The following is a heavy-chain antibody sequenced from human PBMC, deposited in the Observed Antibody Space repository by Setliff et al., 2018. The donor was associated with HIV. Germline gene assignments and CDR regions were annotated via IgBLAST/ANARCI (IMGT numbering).Heavy chain of an antibody. CDR3: ARDPAFRRYYDILTGYSPSWFDP. CDR1: GYTFTNYG. CDR2: ISAYNGNT. D-gene: IGHD3-9*01. Sequence: ASVKVSCKASGYTFTNYGINWVRQAPGQGLEWMGWISAYNGNTNHAQKLQGRVTMTTDTSTSTAYMALRSLRSDDTAVYYCARDPAFRRYYDILTGYSPSWFDPWGQGTLVTVSS. J-gene: IGHJ5*02. V-gene: IGHV1-18*01.